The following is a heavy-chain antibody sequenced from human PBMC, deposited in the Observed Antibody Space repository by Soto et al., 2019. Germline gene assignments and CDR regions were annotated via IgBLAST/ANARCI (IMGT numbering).Heavy chain of an antibody. CDR2: IYPGDFDT. Sequence: GESLKISCKGSGYSFTSYWIGWVRQMPGKGLEWMGIIYPGDFDTRYSPSFQGQVTISADKSISTAYLQWSSLKASDTAMYYCARSYEYCSSTSCYAAHYYYGMDVWGQGTTVTVSS. CDR1: GYSFTSYW. V-gene: IGHV5-51*01. D-gene: IGHD2-2*01. CDR3: ARSYEYCSSTSCYAAHYYYGMDV. J-gene: IGHJ6*02.